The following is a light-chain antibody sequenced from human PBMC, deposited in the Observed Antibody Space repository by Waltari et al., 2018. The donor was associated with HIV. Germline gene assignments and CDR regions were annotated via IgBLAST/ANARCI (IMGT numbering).Light chain of an antibody. CDR3: CSYAGTYTYVL. CDR1: SSDVGGYDS. Sequence: QSALTQPRSVSGSPGQSVTISCTGTSSDVGGYDSFSWYLQHPGKVPKLIIYEVIKRPSGVPERFSVSKSGNTASLTISGLHTEDEADYFCCSYAGTYTYVLFGGGTKLTVL. J-gene: IGLJ3*02. V-gene: IGLV2-11*01. CDR2: EVI.